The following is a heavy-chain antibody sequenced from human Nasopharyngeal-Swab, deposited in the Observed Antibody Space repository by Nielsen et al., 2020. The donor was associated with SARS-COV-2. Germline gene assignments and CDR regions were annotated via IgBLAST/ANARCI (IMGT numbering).Heavy chain of an antibody. Sequence: ASVKVSCKASGYTFTSYDINWVRQATGQGLEWMGWMNPNSGNTGYAQKFQGRVTMTRNTSIRTAYMELSSLRSEDTAVYYCARCLRGAARRITQFGPWGQGTLVTVSS. J-gene: IGHJ5*02. D-gene: IGHD3-10*01. CDR2: MNPNSGNT. CDR3: ARCLRGAARRITQFGP. CDR1: GYTFTSYD. V-gene: IGHV1-8*01.